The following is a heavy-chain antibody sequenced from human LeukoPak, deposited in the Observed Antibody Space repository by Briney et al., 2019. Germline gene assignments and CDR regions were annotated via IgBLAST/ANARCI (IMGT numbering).Heavy chain of an antibody. CDR1: GFTFSSYA. CDR2: ISGSGGST. Sequence: GGSLRLSCAASGFTFSSYAMSWVRQAPGKGLEWVSAISGSGGSTYYADSVKGRFTISRDNSKNTLYLQVNSLRAEDTAVYYCAKDPVIAVAGTGYFDYWGQGTLVTVSS. V-gene: IGHV3-23*01. J-gene: IGHJ4*02. CDR3: AKDPVIAVAGTGYFDY. D-gene: IGHD6-19*01.